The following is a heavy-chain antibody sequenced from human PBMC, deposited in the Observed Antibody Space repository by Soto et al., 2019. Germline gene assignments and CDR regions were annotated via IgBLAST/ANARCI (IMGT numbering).Heavy chain of an antibody. Sequence: QVQLVQSGAEVKKPGSSVKVSCKASGSTFSRYSISWVRQAPGQGLEWMGGIVPVFGTTNYAQKFQGRVTITADESTSTVYMELSSLTSDDAAVYYCASCLVTTYFYYYGMDVWGQGTTVTVSS. CDR1: GSTFSRYS. D-gene: IGHD4-17*01. V-gene: IGHV1-69*12. CDR2: IVPVFGTT. J-gene: IGHJ6*02. CDR3: ASCLVTTYFYYYGMDV.